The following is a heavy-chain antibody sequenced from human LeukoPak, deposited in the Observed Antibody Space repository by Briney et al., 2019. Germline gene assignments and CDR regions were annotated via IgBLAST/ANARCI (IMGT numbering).Heavy chain of an antibody. CDR3: ASTIVGAMRGDAFDI. D-gene: IGHD1-26*01. V-gene: IGHV1-18*01. CDR2: ISAYNGNT. CDR1: GYTFTSYG. Sequence: ASVKVSCKASGYTFTSYGISWVRQAPGQGLEWMGWISAYNGNTNYAQKLQGRVTMTTDTSTSTAYMELRSLRSDDTAVYYCASTIVGAMRGDAFDIWGQGTMVTVSS. J-gene: IGHJ3*02.